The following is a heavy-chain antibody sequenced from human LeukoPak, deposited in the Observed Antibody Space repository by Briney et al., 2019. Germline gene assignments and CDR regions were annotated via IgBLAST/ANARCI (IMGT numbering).Heavy chain of an antibody. D-gene: IGHD6-6*01. Sequence: GGSLRLSCAASGLTFRNHWMHWVRQTPGKGLVWVSRISSDGSSTTYADSVKGRFAISRDNAKNTLYLQMNNLRAEDTAMYYCARDQRVTGRPDIDYWGQGTLVIVSS. J-gene: IGHJ4*02. CDR3: ARDQRVTGRPDIDY. CDR1: GLTFRNHW. CDR2: ISSDGSST. V-gene: IGHV3-74*03.